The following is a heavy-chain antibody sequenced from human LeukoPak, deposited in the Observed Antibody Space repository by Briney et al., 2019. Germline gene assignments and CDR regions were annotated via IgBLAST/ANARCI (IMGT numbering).Heavy chain of an antibody. CDR3: AKDPYGDYDTEGDY. V-gene: IGHV3-23*01. J-gene: IGHJ4*02. D-gene: IGHD4-17*01. CDR2: ISGSGGST. Sequence: GGSLRLSCAASGFTFSSHAMSWVRQAPGKGLEWVSAISGSGGSTYYADSVKGRFTISRDNSKNTLYLQMNSLRAEDTAVYYCAKDPYGDYDTEGDYWGQGTLVTVSS. CDR1: GFTFSSHA.